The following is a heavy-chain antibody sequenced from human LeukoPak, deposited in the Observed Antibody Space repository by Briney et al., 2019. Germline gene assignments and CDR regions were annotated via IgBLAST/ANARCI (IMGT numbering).Heavy chain of an antibody. D-gene: IGHD3-3*01. J-gene: IGHJ3*02. V-gene: IGHV3-53*01. CDR3: ARVFVETATSDAFDI. Sequence: GGSLRLSCAASGLTVSRNYMSWVRQAPGKGPEWVSVLYSDGTTYYADSVKGRFTISRDNFKNTLYLQMNNLRAEDTALYYCARVFVETATSDAFDIWGQGTMVTVS. CDR1: GLTVSRNY. CDR2: LYSDGTT.